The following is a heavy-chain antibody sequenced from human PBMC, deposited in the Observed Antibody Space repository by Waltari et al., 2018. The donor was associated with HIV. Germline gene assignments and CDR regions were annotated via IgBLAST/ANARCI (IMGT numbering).Heavy chain of an antibody. D-gene: IGHD3-22*01. CDR2: FRRFSTFT. Sequence: DVQLAASGGGVVKPGQSLRVCCFASGFNLISSAMGWVCQTPGAGLEGLSWFRRFSTFTFYPASLKGRFTVSRDNTNNSMCLHLSSLRVGDTAVYYCARVTTTFIARGYDRSSYGQAEGTFDLWGQGTLVSVSP. V-gene: IGHV3-21*02. CDR3: ARVTTTFIARGYDRSSYGQAEGTFDL. CDR1: GFNLISSA. J-gene: IGHJ5*02.